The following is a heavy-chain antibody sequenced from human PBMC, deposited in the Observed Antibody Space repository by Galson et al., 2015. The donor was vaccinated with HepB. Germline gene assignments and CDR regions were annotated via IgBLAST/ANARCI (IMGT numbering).Heavy chain of an antibody. V-gene: IGHV4-59*12. J-gene: IGHJ3*02. D-gene: IGHD6-13*01. Sequence: ETLSLTCIVSGGSISNYYWSWIRQPPGKGLEWIGEIYHSGSTNYNPSLKSRVTISVDKSKNQFSLKLSSVTAADTAVYYCARGHIAAAGRGAFDIWGQGTMVTVSS. CDR1: GGSISNYY. CDR2: IYHSGST. CDR3: ARGHIAAAGRGAFDI.